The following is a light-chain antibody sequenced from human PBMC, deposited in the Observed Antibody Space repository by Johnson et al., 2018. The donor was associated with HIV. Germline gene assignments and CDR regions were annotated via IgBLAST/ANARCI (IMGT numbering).Light chain of an antibody. Sequence: QSVLTQPPSVSAAPGQKVTISCSGSSSNIGNNYLSWYQQLPGTAPKLLICENNKRPSGIPDRFSGSKSGTSATLGITGLQTGDEADYYCGTWDISLSVGYVFGTGTKVTVL. J-gene: IGLJ1*01. CDR2: ENN. V-gene: IGLV1-51*02. CDR1: SSNIGNNY. CDR3: GTWDISLSVGYV.